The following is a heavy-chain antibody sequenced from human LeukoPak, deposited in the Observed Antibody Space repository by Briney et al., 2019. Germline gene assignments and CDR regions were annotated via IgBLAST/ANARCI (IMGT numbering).Heavy chain of an antibody. CDR3: ARGFCSGGSCYSYDY. J-gene: IGHJ4*02. D-gene: IGHD2-15*01. Sequence: ASVTVSCMASGYTFSTYYMHWVRQAPGQGLEWMGVIDHSGGSTNYARKFQGRVTMTSDTSTSTVYMELSSLRSEDTAVYYCARGFCSGGSCYSYDYWGQGTLVTVSS. CDR2: IDHSGGST. V-gene: IGHV1-46*01. CDR1: GYTFSTYY.